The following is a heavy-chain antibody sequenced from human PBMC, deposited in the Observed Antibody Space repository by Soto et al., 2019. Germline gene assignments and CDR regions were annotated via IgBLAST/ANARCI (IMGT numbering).Heavy chain of an antibody. CDR2: IIPISGTT. CDR1: GGTFNNYA. J-gene: IGHJ4*02. CDR3: ARYCSSTSCDHYFDY. Sequence: SVKVSCKASGGTFNNYAINWVRQAPGEGLEWMGGIIPISGTTNYAQKFQGRVTITADKSTSTVYMELTSLRSEDTAVYYCARYCSSTSCDHYFDYWGQGTLVTVSS. V-gene: IGHV1-69*06. D-gene: IGHD2-2*01.